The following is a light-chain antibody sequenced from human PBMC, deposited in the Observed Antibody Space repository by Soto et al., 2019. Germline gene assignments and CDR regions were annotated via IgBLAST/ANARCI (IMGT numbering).Light chain of an antibody. J-gene: IGLJ1*01. CDR1: SSDVGGYRY. Sequence: QSALAQPASVSGSPGQSITISCTGTSSDVGGYRYVSWYQQHPGKAPRLIIYEVSNRPSGVSNRFSGSKSGNAASLTISGLQAEDAAYYYCCSYTDSRSRVFGTGTKVTVL. CDR3: CSYTDSRSRV. V-gene: IGLV2-14*01. CDR2: EVS.